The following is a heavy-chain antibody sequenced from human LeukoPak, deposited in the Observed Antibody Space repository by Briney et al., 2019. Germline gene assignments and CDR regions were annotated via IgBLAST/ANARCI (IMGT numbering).Heavy chain of an antibody. CDR3: ARDYHGSGSLTTFDS. Sequence: SVKFSCKASGYTFTSSFMHWVRQAPGQGLEWMGIINPHGGSATSAQRFQGRLTVTRDTSTSTVYMELSSLTSEDTAVYYCARDYHGSGSLTTFDSWGQGTLVTVSS. V-gene: IGHV1-46*01. CDR1: GYTFTSSF. J-gene: IGHJ4*02. D-gene: IGHD3-10*01. CDR2: INPHGGSA.